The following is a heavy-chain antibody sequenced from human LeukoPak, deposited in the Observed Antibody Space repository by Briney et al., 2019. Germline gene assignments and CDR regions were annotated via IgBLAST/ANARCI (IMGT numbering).Heavy chain of an antibody. V-gene: IGHV4-59*08. D-gene: IGHD3-3*01. CDR3: ARVGITIFGVVKNYYYYYMDV. Sequence: SETLSLTCTVSGGSISSYYWSWIRQPPGKGLEWIGSIYHSGSTYYNPSLKSRVTISVDTSKNQFSLKLSSVTAADTAVYYCARVGITIFGVVKNYYYYYMDVWGKGTTVTVSS. J-gene: IGHJ6*03. CDR1: GGSISSYY. CDR2: IYHSGST.